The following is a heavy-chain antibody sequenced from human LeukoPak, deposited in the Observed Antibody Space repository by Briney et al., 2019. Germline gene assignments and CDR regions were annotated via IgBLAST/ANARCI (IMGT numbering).Heavy chain of an antibody. CDR2: INHSGST. V-gene: IGHV4-34*01. D-gene: IGHD3-9*01. CDR1: GGSFSGYY. Sequence: PSETLSLTCAVYGGSFSGYYWSWVRQPPGKGLEWIGEINHSGSTNYNPSLKSRVTISVDTSKNQFSLKLSSVTAADTAVYYCARGRGILTVEPGPRDAFDIWGQGTMVTVSS. J-gene: IGHJ3*02. CDR3: ARGRGILTVEPGPRDAFDI.